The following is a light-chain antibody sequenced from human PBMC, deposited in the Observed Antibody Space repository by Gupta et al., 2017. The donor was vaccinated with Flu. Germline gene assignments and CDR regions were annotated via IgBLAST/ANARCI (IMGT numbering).Light chain of an antibody. Sequence: EVVLTQSPVTLSVSPGESANHSCKASQSVTSNLAWYQQTPRQTLRLLIFGSSARATGLPARFSGGGSGTDFTLTISSLQSEDFAVYYCQQYYDWPPITVGQGTRLAIK. CDR3: QQYYDWPPIT. V-gene: IGKV3-15*01. CDR2: GSS. CDR1: QSVTSN. J-gene: IGKJ5*01.